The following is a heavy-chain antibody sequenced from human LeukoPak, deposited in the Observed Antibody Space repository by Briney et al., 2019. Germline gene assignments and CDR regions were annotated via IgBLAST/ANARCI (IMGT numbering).Heavy chain of an antibody. CDR2: VKSDGTAT. CDR1: GFTFSRHL. J-gene: IGHJ4*02. V-gene: IGHV3-74*01. Sequence: GGSLRLSCAASGFTFSRHLMHWVRQAQGTGLVWVSSVKSDGTATNYADSVKGRFTISRDNAKNTLYLQMNSLRVEDTAVYYCVRKFATGDWGQGTLVTVSS. D-gene: IGHD1-14*01. CDR3: VRKFATGD.